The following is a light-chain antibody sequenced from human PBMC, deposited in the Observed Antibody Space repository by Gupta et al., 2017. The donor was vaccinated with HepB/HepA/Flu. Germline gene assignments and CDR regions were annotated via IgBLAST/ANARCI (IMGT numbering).Light chain of an antibody. Sequence: LPQSPGTLSLSPGDTVTLSCGASENVNTYYLSWYQQKPGQAPRLLVYGASSRAAGVPDRFSGSGSGTDFTLNISRVEAEDVAVYYCIQMLQPPITFGQGTQLEIK. CDR3: IQMLQPPIT. CDR1: ENVNTYY. V-gene: IGKV3-20*01. CDR2: GAS. J-gene: IGKJ2*01.